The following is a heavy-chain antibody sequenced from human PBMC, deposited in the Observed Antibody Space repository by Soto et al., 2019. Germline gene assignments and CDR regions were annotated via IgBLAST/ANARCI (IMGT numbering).Heavy chain of an antibody. CDR3: ARYRGDVYNGH. D-gene: IGHD3-10*01. J-gene: IGHJ4*02. CDR2: IIPILGIA. Sequence: QVQLVQSGAEVKKPGSSVKVSCKASGGTFSSYTISWVRQAPGQGLEWMGRIIPILGIANYAQKLQGRVTITADKSTSTAYMELSSLRSEDTAVYYCARYRGDVYNGHWGQGTLVTVSS. CDR1: GGTFSSYT. V-gene: IGHV1-69*02.